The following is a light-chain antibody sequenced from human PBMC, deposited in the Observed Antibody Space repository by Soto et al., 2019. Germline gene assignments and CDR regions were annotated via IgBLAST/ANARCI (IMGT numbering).Light chain of an antibody. CDR1: QSISSW. J-gene: IGKJ1*01. CDR3: QQYNSYSRT. V-gene: IGKV1-5*03. Sequence: DIQMTQSPSTLSASIGDXVTITCRASQSISSWLAWYQQKPGKAPKLLIYKASSLESGVPSRFSGSGSGTEFTLTISSLQPDDFATYYCQQYNSYSRTFGQGTKVDIK. CDR2: KAS.